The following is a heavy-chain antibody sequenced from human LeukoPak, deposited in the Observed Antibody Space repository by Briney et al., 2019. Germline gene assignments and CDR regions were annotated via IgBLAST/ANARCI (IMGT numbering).Heavy chain of an antibody. J-gene: IGHJ3*02. CDR2: IYYSGST. CDR3: AREGVTGPGAFDI. Sequence: SETLSLTCTVSGGSISSYYWSWIRQPPGKGLEWIGYIYYSGSTNYNPSLKSRVTISVDTSKDQFSLKLSSVTAADTAVYYCAREGVTGPGAFDIWGQGTMVTVPS. V-gene: IGHV4-59*01. D-gene: IGHD2-21*02. CDR1: GGSISSYY.